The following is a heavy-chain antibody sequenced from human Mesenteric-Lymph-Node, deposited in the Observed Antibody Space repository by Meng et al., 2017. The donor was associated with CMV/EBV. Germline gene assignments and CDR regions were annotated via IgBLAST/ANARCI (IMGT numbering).Heavy chain of an antibody. Sequence: LSLTCAASGFTFSTHWMSWVRQAPGKGLEWVANIRQDEREKYYVDSVKGRFTISRDNVKNSLYLQMNSLRVEDTAVYYCARSNNLEYWGQGTLVTVSS. CDR3: ARSNNLEY. V-gene: IGHV3-7*01. D-gene: IGHD1/OR15-1a*01. CDR2: IRQDEREK. CDR1: GFTFSTHW. J-gene: IGHJ4*02.